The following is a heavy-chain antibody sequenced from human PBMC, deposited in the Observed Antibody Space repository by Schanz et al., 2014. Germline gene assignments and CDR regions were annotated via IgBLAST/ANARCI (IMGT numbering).Heavy chain of an antibody. CDR3: AKEQSWDYDSSGYFDY. D-gene: IGHD3-22*01. J-gene: IGHJ4*02. Sequence: EVQLVESGGGLVQPGGSLRLSCLASGFAFSSYGMNWVRQAPGKGLEWVSAISGGGSTTYYADSVKGRFTISRDNSKNTLYLQMNSLRAEDTAVYYCAKEQSWDYDSSGYFDYWGQGTLVTVSS. CDR1: GFAFSSYG. V-gene: IGHV3-23*04. CDR2: ISGGGSTT.